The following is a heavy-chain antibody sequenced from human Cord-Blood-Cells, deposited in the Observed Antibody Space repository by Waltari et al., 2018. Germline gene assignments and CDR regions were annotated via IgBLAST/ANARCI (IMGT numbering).Heavy chain of an antibody. CDR1: GGSFSGYY. V-gene: IGHV4-34*01. CDR3: ARRTYYDFWSGYYSRAFEI. J-gene: IGHJ3*02. CDR2: INHSGST. D-gene: IGHD3-3*01. Sequence: QVQLQQWGAGLLKPSETLSLTCAVYGGSFSGYYWSWIRQPPGKGLEWIGEINHSGSTNYNPSLKSRVTISVDTSKNQFSLKLSSVTAADTAVYYCARRTYYDFWSGYYSRAFEIWGQGTMVTVSS.